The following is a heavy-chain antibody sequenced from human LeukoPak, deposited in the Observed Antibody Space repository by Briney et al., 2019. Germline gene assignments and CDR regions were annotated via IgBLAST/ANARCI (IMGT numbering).Heavy chain of an antibody. CDR2: IYSGGNT. Sequence: GGSLRLSCAASGFTVSSNYMGWVRQAPGKGLEYVSVIYSGGNTYYAGSVKGRFTISRDNSKNTVYLQMNSLRAEDTAVFYCARFVATTGRLYFDYWGQGTLVTVSS. D-gene: IGHD1-1*01. J-gene: IGHJ4*02. CDR1: GFTVSSNY. V-gene: IGHV3-53*01. CDR3: ARFVATTGRLYFDY.